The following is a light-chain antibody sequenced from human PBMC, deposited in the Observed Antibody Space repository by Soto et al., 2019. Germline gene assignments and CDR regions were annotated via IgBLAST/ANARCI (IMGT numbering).Light chain of an antibody. Sequence: DIQMTQSPYSLSPSVGDRVTITCLASQSIVTYLNWYLQKPGKAPKLLIYAASNLQSGVPSRFSGSGSGTEFTLTISSLQPDDFATYYCQKYNSYLWTFGQGTKVDI. V-gene: IGKV1-39*01. J-gene: IGKJ1*01. CDR1: QSIVTY. CDR3: QKYNSYLWT. CDR2: AAS.